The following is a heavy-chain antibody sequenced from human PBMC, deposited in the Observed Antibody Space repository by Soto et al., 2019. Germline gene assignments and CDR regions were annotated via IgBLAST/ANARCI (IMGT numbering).Heavy chain of an antibody. Sequence: QVQLQESGPGLVKPSQTLSLTCTVSGGSISSGGYYWSWIRQHPGKGLEWLGYIYYSGSTYYNPYLSGRVTIPVDKSKSQFSPKLSAVPAADTAVYYGARAKTDGDRLTYSYYGMDVWGQGTTVTVSS. J-gene: IGHJ6*02. V-gene: IGHV4-31*03. CDR1: GGSISSGGYY. CDR2: IYYSGST. D-gene: IGHD4-17*01. CDR3: ARAKTDGDRLTYSYYGMDV.